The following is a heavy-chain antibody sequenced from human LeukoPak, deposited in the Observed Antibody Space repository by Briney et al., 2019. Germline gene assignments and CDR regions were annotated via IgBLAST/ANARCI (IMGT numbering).Heavy chain of an antibody. V-gene: IGHV3-13*04. CDR3: ARGAHNRFDP. J-gene: IGHJ5*02. CDR2: IGTAGDT. CDR1: GFTFSSFD. Sequence: GGSLRLSCAASGFTFSSFDMHWVRQSTGKGLEWVSTIGTAGDTYYAGSVKGRFTISRDNAKNSLYLQMDSVRAGDTAIYYCARGAHNRFDPWGQGNPVTVSS.